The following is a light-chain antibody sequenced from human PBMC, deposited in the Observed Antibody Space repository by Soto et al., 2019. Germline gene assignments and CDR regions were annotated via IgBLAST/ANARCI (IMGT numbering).Light chain of an antibody. CDR3: QQYNSYPYT. Sequence: DIQLTQSPSTLSTSVGDRVTITCRASQSISSWLAWYQQKPGKAPNLLIYKASRLQSGVPSRFSGSGSGTEFNLTISSLQPDDFATYYCQQYNSYPYTFCQGTKLEIK. J-gene: IGKJ2*01. V-gene: IGKV1-5*03. CDR2: KAS. CDR1: QSISSW.